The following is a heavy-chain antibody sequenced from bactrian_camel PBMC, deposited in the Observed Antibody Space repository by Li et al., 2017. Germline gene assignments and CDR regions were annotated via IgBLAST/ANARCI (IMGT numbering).Heavy chain of an antibody. D-gene: IGHD2*01. V-gene: IGHV3S63*01. Sequence: HVQLVESGGGSVQAGGSLRLSCAVFDFTSTYNKYCFGWFRRAPGKEREGVARIKSNGIMSVEDSVKGRFTISQDITKKALYLQMNSLKPEDTATYYCAASLQWFGCRDSATIGFWGQGTQVTVS. CDR2: IKSNGIM. J-gene: IGHJ4*01. CDR1: DFTSTYNKYC. CDR3: AASLQWFGCRDSATIGF.